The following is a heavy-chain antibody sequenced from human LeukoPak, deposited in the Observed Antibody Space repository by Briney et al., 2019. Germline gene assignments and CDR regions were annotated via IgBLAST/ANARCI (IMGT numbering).Heavy chain of an antibody. Sequence: SETLSLTCTVSGGSINTRSIYWSWIRQPAGKGLEWIGRVYSSGTTTYNPSLRSRVAILLDTSKDQFSLNLTSVTAADTAVYYCARSLLRGLASYSYYMDVWGKGTTVTVSS. CDR2: VYSSGTT. CDR1: GGSINTRSIY. D-gene: IGHD3-10*01. V-gene: IGHV4-61*02. J-gene: IGHJ6*03. CDR3: ARSLLRGLASYSYYMDV.